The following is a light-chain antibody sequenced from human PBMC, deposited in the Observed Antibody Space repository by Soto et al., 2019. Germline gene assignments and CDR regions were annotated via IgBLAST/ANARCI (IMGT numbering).Light chain of an antibody. CDR2: DTS. CDR1: QSISNK. J-gene: IGKJ1*01. CDR3: QQYNNWPWT. V-gene: IGKV3-15*01. Sequence: EIVMTQSPATLSLSPGERATLSCWASQSISNKLAWYQHRPGQAPRLLIYDTSRRATGFPGRFSGSGSGTDFTLTISSLQSEDLAVYYCQQYNNWPWTFGQGTKVDIK.